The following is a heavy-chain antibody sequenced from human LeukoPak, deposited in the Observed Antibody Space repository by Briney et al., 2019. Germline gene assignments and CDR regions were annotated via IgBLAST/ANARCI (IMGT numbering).Heavy chain of an antibody. CDR1: GFTFSIYS. D-gene: IGHD2-2*01. J-gene: IGHJ3*02. CDR2: ISSSSTSI. Sequence: GGSLRLSCAASGFTFSIYSVNWGRQAPGKGLEWVSYISSSSTSIYYADSVKGRFTISRDNAKNSLYLQMDSLRDEDTAVYYCASGAPGRYCSSTSCPMDIWGQGTMVTVSS. CDR3: ASGAPGRYCSSTSCPMDI. V-gene: IGHV3-48*02.